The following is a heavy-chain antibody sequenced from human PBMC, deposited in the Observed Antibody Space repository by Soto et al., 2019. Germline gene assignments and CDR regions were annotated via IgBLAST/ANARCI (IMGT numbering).Heavy chain of an antibody. J-gene: IGHJ4*02. CDR3: ARSAVVPAAMRL. Sequence: QVQLQESGPGLVKPSETLSLTCTVSGGSISSYYWSWIRQPPGKGLEWIGYIYYSGSTNYNPSLKSRVTISVDTSKNQFSLKLISVTAADTAVYYCARSAVVPAAMRLWGQGTLVTVSS. CDR2: IYYSGST. CDR1: GGSISSYY. D-gene: IGHD2-2*01. V-gene: IGHV4-59*01.